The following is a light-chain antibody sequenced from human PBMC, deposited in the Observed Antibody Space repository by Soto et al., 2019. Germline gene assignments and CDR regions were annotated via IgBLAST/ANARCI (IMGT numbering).Light chain of an antibody. CDR1: NIGRKS. Sequence: SYELTQPPSVSVAPGETARITCGGTNIGRKSVHRYHQKPDQAPGLVIYYDSDRPPGTPERCSGSNTGNTATLTITSVQAGDEADDYCRVWDSNSDHPVFGGGTKLTVL. CDR2: YDS. CDR3: RVWDSNSDHPV. V-gene: IGLV3-21*01. J-gene: IGLJ2*01.